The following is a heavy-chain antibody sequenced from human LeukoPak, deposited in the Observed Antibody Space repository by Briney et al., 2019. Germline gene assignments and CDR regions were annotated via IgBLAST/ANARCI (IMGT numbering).Heavy chain of an antibody. Sequence: PSETLSLTCTVSGGSVSSGSYYWSWIRQPPGKGLEWIGYIYYSGSTNYNPSLKSRVTISVDTSKNQFSLKLSSVTAADTAVYYCARAVSGSYSYYFDYWGQGTLVTVSS. CDR3: ARAVSGSYSYYFDY. CDR2: IYYSGST. J-gene: IGHJ4*02. V-gene: IGHV4-61*01. CDR1: GGSVSSGSYY. D-gene: IGHD1-26*01.